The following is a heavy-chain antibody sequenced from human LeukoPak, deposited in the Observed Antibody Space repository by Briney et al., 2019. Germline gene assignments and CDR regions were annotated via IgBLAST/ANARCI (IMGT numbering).Heavy chain of an antibody. CDR3: ARARMTTVTPYYFDY. D-gene: IGHD4-17*01. CDR2: IRYDGSNK. CDR1: GFTFSSYG. Sequence: GGSLRLSCAASGFTFSSYGMHWVRQAPGKGLEWVAFIRYDGSNKYYADSVKGRFTISRDNSKNTLYLQMNSLRAEDTAVYYCARARMTTVTPYYFDYWGQGTLVTVSS. J-gene: IGHJ4*02. V-gene: IGHV3-30*02.